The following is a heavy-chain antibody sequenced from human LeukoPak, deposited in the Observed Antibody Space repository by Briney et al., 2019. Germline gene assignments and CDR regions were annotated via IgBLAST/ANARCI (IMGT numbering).Heavy chain of an antibody. D-gene: IGHD3-10*01. CDR2: ISSNGGST. CDR1: GFSFSSYA. V-gene: IGHV3-64*01. Sequence: PGGCLRLSCAASGFSFSSYAMHWDRQAQGKGLEYVSAISSNGGSTYYANSVKDRFTISRDNSKNTLYLQMGSLRAEDMAVYYCARELTYYYAFDIWGQGTMVTVSS. CDR3: ARELTYYYAFDI. J-gene: IGHJ3*02.